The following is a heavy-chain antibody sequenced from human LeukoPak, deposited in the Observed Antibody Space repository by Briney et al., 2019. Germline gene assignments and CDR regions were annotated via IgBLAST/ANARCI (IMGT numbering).Heavy chain of an antibody. Sequence: ASVKVSCKASGYTFTSYYMHWVRQAPGQGLEWMGIINPSGGSTSYAQKFQGRVTITRDTSASTAYMELSSLRSEDTAVYYCARGSMVRDEPYYFDYWGQGTLVTVSS. D-gene: IGHD3-10*01. CDR1: GYTFTSYY. V-gene: IGHV1-46*01. CDR2: INPSGGST. CDR3: ARGSMVRDEPYYFDY. J-gene: IGHJ4*02.